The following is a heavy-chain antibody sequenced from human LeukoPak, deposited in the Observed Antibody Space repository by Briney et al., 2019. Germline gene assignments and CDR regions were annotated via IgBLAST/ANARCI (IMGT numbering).Heavy chain of an antibody. CDR1: GFIFSSYG. D-gene: IGHD3-22*01. CDR2: ISSSSSK. Sequence: GGSLRLSCAASGFIFSSYGLNWVRQAPGKGLEWVSSISSSSSKYYADSVKGRFTISRDNAKKSLYLQMNSLRAEDTAVYYCARDQSYYESSGYSYYFDYWGQGTLVTVSS. J-gene: IGHJ4*02. CDR3: ARDQSYYESSGYSYYFDY. V-gene: IGHV3-21*01.